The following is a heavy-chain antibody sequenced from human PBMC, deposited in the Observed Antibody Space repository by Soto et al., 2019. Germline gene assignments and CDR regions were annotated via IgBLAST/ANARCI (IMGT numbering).Heavy chain of an antibody. D-gene: IGHD4-4*01. Sequence: SETLSLTCTVSGGSVSGYYWTWMRQPPGKGLEWIGYVYYSGSTNYNPSLKSRVTISVDTSKNQFSLKLSSVTAADTAVYYCSGHSASYSNFVESWFDPWGQGTLVTVSS. CDR1: GGSVSGYY. V-gene: IGHV4-59*08. CDR2: VYYSGST. J-gene: IGHJ5*02. CDR3: SGHSASYSNFVESWFDP.